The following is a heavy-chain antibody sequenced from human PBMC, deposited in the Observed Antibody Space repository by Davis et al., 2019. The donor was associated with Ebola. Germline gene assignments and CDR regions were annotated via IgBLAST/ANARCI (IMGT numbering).Heavy chain of an antibody. CDR1: GYGFTSYW. CDR3: ARGLSGDSGGDF. CDR2: IYPGDSDT. V-gene: IGHV5-51*01. J-gene: IGHJ4*02. D-gene: IGHD7-27*01. Sequence: GGSLRLSCKASGYGFTSYWIAWVRQMPGKGLECMGIIYPGDSDTRYSPSFQGQVTISADKSISTAYLQWSSLKASDTAMYYCARGLSGDSGGDFWGQGTLVTVSS.